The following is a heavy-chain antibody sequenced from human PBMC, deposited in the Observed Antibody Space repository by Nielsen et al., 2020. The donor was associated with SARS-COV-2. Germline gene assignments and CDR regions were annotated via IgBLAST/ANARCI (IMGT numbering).Heavy chain of an antibody. CDR1: GFTFSDYY. CDR3: AREGRKLPLDY. CDR2: ITSSSTYT. V-gene: IGHV3-11*05. D-gene: IGHD5-24*01. J-gene: IGHJ4*02. Sequence: GESLKISCAASGFTFSDYYMSWVRQAPGKGLEWVSYITSSSTYTNYADSVKSRFTISRDNAKNSLSLQMHSLRAEDTAVYYCAREGRKLPLDYWGQGTLVTVSS.